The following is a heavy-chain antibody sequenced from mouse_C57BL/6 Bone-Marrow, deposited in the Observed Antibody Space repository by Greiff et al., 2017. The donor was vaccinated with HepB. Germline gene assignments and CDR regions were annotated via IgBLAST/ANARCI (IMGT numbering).Heavy chain of an antibody. CDR1: GYSFTDYN. CDR2: INPNYGTT. Sequence: EVKLMESGPELVKPGASVKISCKASGYSFTDYNMNWVKQSNGKSLEWIGVINPNYGTTSYNQKFKGKATLTVDQSSSTAYMQLNSLTSEDSAVYYCARPQDYGHAMDYWGQGTSVTVSS. J-gene: IGHJ4*01. CDR3: ARPQDYGHAMDY. D-gene: IGHD2-4*01. V-gene: IGHV1-39*01.